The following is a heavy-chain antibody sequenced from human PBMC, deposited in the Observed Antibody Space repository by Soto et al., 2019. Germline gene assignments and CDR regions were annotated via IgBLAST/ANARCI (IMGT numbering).Heavy chain of an antibody. CDR2: ICHSGST. CDR3: ARVERGTATTVVDAFDI. J-gene: IGHJ3*02. D-gene: IGHD1-1*01. V-gene: IGHV4-39*01. Sequence: SETLSLTCTVSGGSISNSSYLWGWIRQPPGKGLQWIGRICHSGSTYYNPSLKSRVTISVDTSNNQSSLKMSSVTAADTALYYCARVERGTATTVVDAFDIWGPGTMVTVSS. CDR1: GGSISNSSYL.